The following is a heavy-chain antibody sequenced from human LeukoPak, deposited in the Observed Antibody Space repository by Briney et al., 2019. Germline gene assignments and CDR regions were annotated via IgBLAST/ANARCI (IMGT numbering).Heavy chain of an antibody. V-gene: IGHV3-7*01. CDR2: IRQDGNEK. CDR1: GFTFSSYW. J-gene: IGHJ4*01. Sequence: PGGSLRLSCAVSGFTFSSYWMNWVRQAPGKGLEWVASIRQDGNEKSYVDSVKGLFTISRDNTKDSLYLQIDSLRAEDTAMYFCARDGTAPGLYFDLWGQGTLVTVSS. D-gene: IGHD6-13*01. CDR3: ARDGTAPGLYFDL.